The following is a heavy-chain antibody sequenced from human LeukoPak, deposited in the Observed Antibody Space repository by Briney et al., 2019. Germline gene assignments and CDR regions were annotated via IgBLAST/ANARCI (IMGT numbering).Heavy chain of an antibody. V-gene: IGHV3-30*04. CDR3: AKADGSWTYDP. CDR1: GFTFSSFA. D-gene: IGHD5-24*01. CDR2: TSYDGSNT. Sequence: GGSLRLSCAASGFTFSSFAMHWVRQAPGKGLDWLSITSYDGSNTYYAKSVKGRFTISRDNSKNTLFLQMNSLRAEDTAVYYCAKADGSWTYDPWGQGTLVTVSS. J-gene: IGHJ5*02.